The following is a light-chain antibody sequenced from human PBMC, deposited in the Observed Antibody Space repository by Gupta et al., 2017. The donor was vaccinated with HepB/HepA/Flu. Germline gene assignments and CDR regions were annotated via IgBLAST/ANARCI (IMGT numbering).Light chain of an antibody. Sequence: QSALTQPASVSGSPGQSIPISCTGTSSDIGTYDLVSWYQQYPGKAPKLMIYEVNKRPSGVSDRFSGSNSGNTASLTISGLQAEDEADYYCSSYTGSDTFVFFGGGTRLTVL. CDR1: SSDIGTYDL. CDR3: SSYTGSDTFVF. CDR2: EVN. V-gene: IGLV2-23*02. J-gene: IGLJ2*01.